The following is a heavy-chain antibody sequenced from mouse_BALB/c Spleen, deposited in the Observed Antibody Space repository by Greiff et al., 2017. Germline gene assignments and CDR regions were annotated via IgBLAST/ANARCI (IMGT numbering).Heavy chain of an antibody. CDR2: IWSGGST. CDR1: GFSLTSYG. J-gene: IGHJ4*01. CDR3: ARTGNYFYYYAMDY. V-gene: IGHV2-2*02. D-gene: IGHD2-1*01. Sequence: VQLQQSGPGLVQPSQSLSITCTVSGFSLTSYGVHWVRQSPGKGLEWLGVIWSGGSTDYNAAFISRLSISKDNSKSQVFFKMNSLQANDTAIYYCARTGNYFYYYAMDYWGQGTSVTVSS.